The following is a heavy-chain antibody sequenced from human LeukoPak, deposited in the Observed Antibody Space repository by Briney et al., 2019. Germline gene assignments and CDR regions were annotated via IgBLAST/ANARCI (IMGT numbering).Heavy chain of an antibody. J-gene: IGHJ6*03. CDR3: ARQHDSYYYYYIDV. CDR1: GYSISNGYY. Sequence: SETLSLTCAVSGYSISNGYYWAWIRQPPGRGLEWIGSLYHSDSAYYNTSLRSRVSMSVDTSKNQFSLTLSFVTATDTAVYYCARQHDSYYYYYIDVWGSGTTVTISS. CDR2: LYHSDSA. V-gene: IGHV4-38-2*01.